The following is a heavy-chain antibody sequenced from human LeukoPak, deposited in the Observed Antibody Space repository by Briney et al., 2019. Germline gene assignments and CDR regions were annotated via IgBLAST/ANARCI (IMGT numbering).Heavy chain of an antibody. D-gene: IGHD3-10*01. CDR3: ARGVSYLFDP. J-gene: IGHJ5*02. Sequence: ASVKVSCQASGYTFTAYYVHWVRQAPGQGLEWMGWLNTYGGGTNYAQKFQGRVTMTRDTSISTAYMELSRLRSDDTAVYYCARGVSYLFDPWGQGTLVTVSS. CDR1: GYTFTAYY. CDR2: LNTYGGGT. V-gene: IGHV1-2*02.